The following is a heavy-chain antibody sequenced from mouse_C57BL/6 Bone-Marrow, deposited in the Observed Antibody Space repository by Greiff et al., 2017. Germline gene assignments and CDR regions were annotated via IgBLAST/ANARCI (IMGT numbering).Heavy chain of an antibody. Sequence: EVMLVESGGGLVQPGGSLKLSCAASGFTFSDYYMYWVRQTPEKRLVWVAYIGNGGGSTNYPDTVKGRFTISRDTAKNTLYLQISRLKSEDTAMYYCARKCPHAMDYWGQGTSVTVSA. D-gene: IGHD6-1*01. V-gene: IGHV5-12*01. CDR3: ARKCPHAMDY. J-gene: IGHJ4*01. CDR1: GFTFSDYY. CDR2: IGNGGGST.